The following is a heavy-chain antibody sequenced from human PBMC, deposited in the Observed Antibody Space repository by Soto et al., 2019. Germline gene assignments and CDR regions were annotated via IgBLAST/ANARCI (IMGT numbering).Heavy chain of an antibody. Sequence: QVQLVESGGGVVQSGRSLRLSCAASGFSFGSYGIHWVRQAPGEGLEWVAVISYDGSKEFYAESVKGRFTISRDNSKNTLYLEMNSLRVGDSAVYYCARELFYGSGSHSSYYYYYGMDVWGQGTTVTVSS. V-gene: IGHV3-30-3*01. CDR1: GFSFGSYG. D-gene: IGHD3-10*01. CDR2: ISYDGSKE. J-gene: IGHJ6*02. CDR3: ARELFYGSGSHSSYYYYYGMDV.